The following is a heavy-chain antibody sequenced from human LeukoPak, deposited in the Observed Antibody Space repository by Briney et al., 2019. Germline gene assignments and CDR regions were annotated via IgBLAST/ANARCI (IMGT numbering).Heavy chain of an antibody. CDR2: IIPILGLA. V-gene: IGHV1-69*04. CDR1: GGTFSNYA. CDR3: ARDGSLTVTPLSLSFDY. D-gene: IGHD1-7*01. J-gene: IGHJ4*02. Sequence: SVKVPCKASGGTFSNYAISWVRQAPGQGLEWMGRIIPILGLANYAQKFQGRVTITADRSTSRAYMELSSLRSEDTAVYYCARDGSLTVTPLSLSFDYWGQGTLVTVSS.